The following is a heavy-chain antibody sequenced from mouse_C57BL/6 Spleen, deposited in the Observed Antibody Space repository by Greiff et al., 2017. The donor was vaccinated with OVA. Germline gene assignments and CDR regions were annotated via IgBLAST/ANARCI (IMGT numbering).Heavy chain of an antibody. CDR3: AIEGYDYPYYYAMDY. CDR1: GYTFTSYW. V-gene: IGHV1-74*01. J-gene: IGHJ4*01. Sequence: QVHVKQPGAELVKPGASVKVSCKASGYTFTSYWMHWVKQRPGQGLEWIGRIHPSDSDTNYNQKFKGKATLTVDKSSSTAYMQLSSLTSEDSAVYYCAIEGYDYPYYYAMDYWGQGTSVTVSS. D-gene: IGHD2-4*01. CDR2: IHPSDSDT.